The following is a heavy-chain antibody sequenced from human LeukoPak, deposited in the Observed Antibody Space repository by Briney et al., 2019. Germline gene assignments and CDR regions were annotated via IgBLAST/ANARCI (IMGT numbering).Heavy chain of an antibody. CDR3: ARAHSGYYSYLDY. J-gene: IGHJ4*02. V-gene: IGHV4-59*01. Sequence: SETLSLTRTVSGGSISSYYWSWIRQPPGKGLEWIGIIYYSGSSNYSPSLESRVTISVDTSKNQFSLKLSSVTAADTAVYYCARAHSGYYSYLDYWGQGTLVTVSS. CDR2: IYYSGSS. D-gene: IGHD3-22*01. CDR1: GGSISSYY.